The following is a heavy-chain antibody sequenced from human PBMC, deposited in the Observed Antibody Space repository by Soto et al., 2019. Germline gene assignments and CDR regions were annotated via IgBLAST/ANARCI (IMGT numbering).Heavy chain of an antibody. CDR3: TRDSSYYGSGRGVLDY. J-gene: IGHJ4*02. CDR1: GFTVNNNY. D-gene: IGHD3-10*01. V-gene: IGHV3-66*01. Sequence: EVQLVESGGGLVQPGGSLRLCCAVSGFTVNNNYMSWVRQAPGKGLEWVSVIYSGGNTDYADSVRGRFTVSRDTSKNTLYLQMNSLRAEDTAIYYCTRDSSYYGSGRGVLDYWGRGTLVTVSS. CDR2: IYSGGNT.